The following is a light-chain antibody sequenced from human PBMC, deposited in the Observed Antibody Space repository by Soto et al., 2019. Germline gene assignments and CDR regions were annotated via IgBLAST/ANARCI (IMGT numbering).Light chain of an antibody. J-gene: IGKJ5*01. CDR2: DTS. Sequence: ETLLTQSPGTLSVSLGERATLSWRASQSVSIHLAWYQKKPGQAPRLLIYDTSTRATGIPARFSGSGSGTELTLTISSLQSEDFAVYYCQQYSNWPPITFGQGTRLEIK. CDR3: QQYSNWPPIT. V-gene: IGKV3-15*01. CDR1: QSVSIH.